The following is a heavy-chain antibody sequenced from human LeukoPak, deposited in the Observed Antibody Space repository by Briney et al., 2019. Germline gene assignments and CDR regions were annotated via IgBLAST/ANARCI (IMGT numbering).Heavy chain of an antibody. J-gene: IGHJ2*01. D-gene: IGHD6-19*01. Sequence: PSETLSHTCTVSNGSISTYYWSWIRQPLGKRLEWIGHIYHSGTTIYNPTLKSRVTMSVDTSRNQFSLHLTSVTAADTAVYFCARDSFGRGWYALRGRGTLVTVSS. CDR2: IYHSGTT. V-gene: IGHV4-59*01. CDR3: ARDSFGRGWYAL. CDR1: NGSISTYY.